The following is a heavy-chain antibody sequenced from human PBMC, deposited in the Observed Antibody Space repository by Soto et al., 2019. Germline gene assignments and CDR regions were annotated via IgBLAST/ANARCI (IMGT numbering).Heavy chain of an antibody. D-gene: IGHD5-18*01. CDR1: GGSFSGYY. J-gene: IGHJ3*02. Sequence: SETLSLTCAVYGGSFSGYYWSWIRQPPGKGLEWIGEINHSGSTNYNPSLKSRVTISVDTSKNQFSLKLSSVTAADTAVYYCARDFLGDTAMADAFDIWGQGTMVTVSS. V-gene: IGHV4-34*01. CDR2: INHSGST. CDR3: ARDFLGDTAMADAFDI.